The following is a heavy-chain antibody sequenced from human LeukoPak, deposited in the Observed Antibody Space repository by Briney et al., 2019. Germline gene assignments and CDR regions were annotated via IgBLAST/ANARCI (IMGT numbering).Heavy chain of an antibody. CDR1: GGSISSYY. CDR3: ARFDSSGWSYWFDP. Sequence: PSETRSLTCTVSGGSISSYYWSWIRQPPGKGLEWIGYIYYSGSTNYNPSLKSRVTISIDTSKNQFSLKLSSVTAADTAVYYCARFDSSGWSYWFDPWGQGTLVTVSS. J-gene: IGHJ5*02. CDR2: IYYSGST. V-gene: IGHV4-59*01. D-gene: IGHD6-13*01.